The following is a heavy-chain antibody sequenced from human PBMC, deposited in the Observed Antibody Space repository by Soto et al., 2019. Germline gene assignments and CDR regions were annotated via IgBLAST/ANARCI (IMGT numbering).Heavy chain of an antibody. CDR2: IKSKTDGGTT. V-gene: IGHV3-15*07. CDR1: GFTFSNAW. Sequence: LRLSCAASGFTFSNAWMNWVRQAPGKGLEWVGRIKSKTDGGTTDYAAPVKGRFTISRDDSKNTLYLQMNSLKTEDTAVYYCNTRGSSWFYGRYYYYGMDVWGQGTTVTVSS. CDR3: NTRGSSWFYGRYYYYGMDV. J-gene: IGHJ6*02. D-gene: IGHD6-13*01.